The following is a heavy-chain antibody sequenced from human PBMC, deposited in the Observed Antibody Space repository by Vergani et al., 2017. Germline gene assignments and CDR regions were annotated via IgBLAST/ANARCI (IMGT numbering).Heavy chain of an antibody. CDR2: IYYSGLT. CDR1: ADSISSGSYY. J-gene: IGHJ4*02. Sequence: QLQLQQSGPGLVKPSETLFLTCTVSADSISSGSYYWGWIRQPPGKSLEWIGNIYYSGLTYYHPSLKSRVAISVDTSKTQFSLKVTSVTAADTAVYFCARQRPGSGWSPGDFDDWGQGILVTVSS. V-gene: IGHV4-39*01. CDR3: ARQRPGSGWSPGDFDD. D-gene: IGHD6-19*01.